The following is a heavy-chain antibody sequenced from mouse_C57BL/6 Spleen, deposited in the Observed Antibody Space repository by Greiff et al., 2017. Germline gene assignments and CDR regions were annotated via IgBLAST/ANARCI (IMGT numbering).Heavy chain of an antibody. CDR2: IDPSDSYT. Sequence: QVQLQQPGAELVKPGASVKLSCKASGYTFTSYWMQWVKQRPGQGLEWIGEIDPSDSYTNYNQKFKVKATLTVDTSSSTAYMQLSSLTSEDSAVYYCARHSNPYYAMDYWGQGTSVTVSS. J-gene: IGHJ4*01. V-gene: IGHV1-50*01. CDR1: GYTFTSYW. D-gene: IGHD2-5*01. CDR3: ARHSNPYYAMDY.